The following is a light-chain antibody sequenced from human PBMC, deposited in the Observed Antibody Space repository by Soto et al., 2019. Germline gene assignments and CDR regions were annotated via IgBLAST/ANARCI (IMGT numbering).Light chain of an antibody. Sequence: EVVLTQSPATLSVSPGERVTLSCRASQSVSDRYLAWYQRKPGQAPRLLIYAASSRAAGIADRFSGSGSGTDFTLTISRLEPEDFAMYYCQQYGSSPPTFGQGTKVDIK. J-gene: IGKJ1*01. CDR3: QQYGSSPPT. CDR2: AAS. CDR1: QSVSDRY. V-gene: IGKV3-20*01.